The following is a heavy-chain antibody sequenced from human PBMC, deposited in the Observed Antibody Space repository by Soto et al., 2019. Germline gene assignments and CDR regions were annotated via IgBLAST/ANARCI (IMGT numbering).Heavy chain of an antibody. Sequence: QVQLVESGGGSVKPGGSLRLSCATSGFTFSDYYMSWIRQAPGKGLEWVSYIGTRGNTKYYADSVRGRFTISRDNAKNSLYLQMNSLRADDTAVYYCARDGTEYYGEYYDYWGQGIPVTVSS. CDR2: IGTRGNTK. CDR1: GFTFSDYY. CDR3: ARDGTEYYGEYYDY. V-gene: IGHV3-11*01. D-gene: IGHD4-17*01. J-gene: IGHJ4*02.